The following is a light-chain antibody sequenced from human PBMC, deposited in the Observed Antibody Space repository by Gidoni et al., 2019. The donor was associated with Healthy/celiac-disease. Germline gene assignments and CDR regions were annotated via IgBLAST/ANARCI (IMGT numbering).Light chain of an antibody. CDR1: SSDVGSYNC. Sequence: QSALTQPPSVSGSPGQSVTISCTGTSSDVGSYNCVSWYQQPPGTAPKLMIYEVSNRPSGVPDRFSGSKSGNTASLTISGLQAEDEADYYCSSYTSTFNWVFGGGTKLTVL. J-gene: IGLJ3*02. CDR2: EVS. V-gene: IGLV2-18*02. CDR3: SSYTSTFNWV.